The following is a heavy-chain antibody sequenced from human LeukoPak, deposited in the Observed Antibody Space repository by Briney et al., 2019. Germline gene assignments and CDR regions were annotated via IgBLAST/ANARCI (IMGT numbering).Heavy chain of an antibody. J-gene: IGHJ4*02. CDR1: GGSISSSNW. CDR3: ARESGVGATYYFDY. D-gene: IGHD1-26*01. V-gene: IGHV4-4*02. CDR2: IYHSGST. Sequence: SGTLSHTCAVSGGSISSSNWWSWVRQPPGKGLEWIGEIYHSGSTNYNPSLKSRVTISVDKSKNQFSLKLSSVTAEDTAVYYCARESGVGATYYFDYWGQGTLVTVSS.